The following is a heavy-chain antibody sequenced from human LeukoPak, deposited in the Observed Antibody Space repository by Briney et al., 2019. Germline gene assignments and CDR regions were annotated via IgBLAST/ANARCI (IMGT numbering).Heavy chain of an antibody. Sequence: PGWSVRLSCAASGFTFSNAWMSWVRQAPGKGLEWVGRIKHKTDGATTDYGAPVKGRFTISRDDSKNTLYLQMNRLKTEDTAVYYCTTASYGNYGFDYWGQGTLVTVSS. CDR1: GFTFSNAW. D-gene: IGHD4-11*01. V-gene: IGHV3-15*01. CDR3: TTASYGNYGFDY. J-gene: IGHJ4*02. CDR2: IKHKTDGATT.